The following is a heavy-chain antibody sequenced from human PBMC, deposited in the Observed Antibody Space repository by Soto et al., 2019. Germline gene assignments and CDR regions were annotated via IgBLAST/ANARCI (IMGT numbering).Heavy chain of an antibody. J-gene: IGHJ4*02. CDR3: ARGGNYTFDY. CDR2: ISGDGSST. Sequence: PGGSLRLSCAASGFTFRSHWMHWVRLAPGKGLVWVSRISGDGSSTHYADSVKGRFTISRDNAKNTLHLQMNSLRAEDTAVYYCARGGNYTFDYWGQGTLVTVSS. D-gene: IGHD1-26*01. V-gene: IGHV3-74*01. CDR1: GFTFRSHW.